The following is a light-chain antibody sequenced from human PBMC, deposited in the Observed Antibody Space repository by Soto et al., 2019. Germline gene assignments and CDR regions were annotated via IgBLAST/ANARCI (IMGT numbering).Light chain of an antibody. V-gene: IGKV3-15*01. CDR2: GAS. Sequence: EIVMTQSPATLSVSRGERATLSCRASQSVSNNLAWYQKKPGQAPRLLIYGASTRATGIPARFSGGGSGTEFTLTISSLQSADFAVYYCQQYNNWWTFGQGTRVEIK. CDR1: QSVSNN. J-gene: IGKJ1*01. CDR3: QQYNNWWT.